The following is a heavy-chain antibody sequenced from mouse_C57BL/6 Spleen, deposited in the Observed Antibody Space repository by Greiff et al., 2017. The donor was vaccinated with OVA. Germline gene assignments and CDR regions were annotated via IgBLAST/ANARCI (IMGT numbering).Heavy chain of an antibody. CDR3: ASMGWSWYFDV. CDR1: GYSITSGYY. Sequence: QSGPGLVKPSQSLSLTCSVTGYSITSGYYWNWIRQFPGNKLEWMGYISYDGSNNYNPSLKNRISITRDTSKNQFFLKLNSVTTEDTATYYCASMGWSWYFDVWGTGTTVTVSS. D-gene: IGHD2-3*01. J-gene: IGHJ1*03. CDR2: ISYDGSN. V-gene: IGHV3-6*01.